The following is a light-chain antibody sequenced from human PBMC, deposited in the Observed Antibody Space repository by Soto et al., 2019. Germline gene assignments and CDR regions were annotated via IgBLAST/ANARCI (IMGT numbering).Light chain of an antibody. CDR1: QSMNDW. V-gene: IGKV1-5*01. CDR3: LRYNAFSQT. Sequence: DIQMTQSPSTLSASVGDRVTITCRASQSMNDWLAWYLQKPGKPPKVLIYDASSLQSEVPSRFSGSGSGTEFTLTIGSLQPDDVATYYCLRYNAFSQTFGQGTKV. CDR2: DAS. J-gene: IGKJ1*01.